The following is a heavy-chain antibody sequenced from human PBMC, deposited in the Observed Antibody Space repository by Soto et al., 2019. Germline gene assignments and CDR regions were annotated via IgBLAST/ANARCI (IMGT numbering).Heavy chain of an antibody. CDR2: INPNSGGT. V-gene: IGHV1-2*02. Sequence: GASVKVSCKASGYTFTGYYMYWVRQAPGQGLEWMGWINPNSGGTNYAQKFQGRVTMTRDTSISTAYMELSRLRSDDTAVYYCARDRGSGWYLTYYYYGMDVWGQGTTVTVSS. D-gene: IGHD6-19*01. J-gene: IGHJ6*02. CDR3: ARDRGSGWYLTYYYYGMDV. CDR1: GYTFTGYY.